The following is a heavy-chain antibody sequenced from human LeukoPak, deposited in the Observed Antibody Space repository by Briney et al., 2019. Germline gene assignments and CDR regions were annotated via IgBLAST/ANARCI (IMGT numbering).Heavy chain of an antibody. Sequence: PGGSLRLSCAASGFTFSSYSMNWVRQAPGKGLEWVSSISSSSSYIYYADSVKGRFTISRDNAKNSLYLQMNSLRAEDTAVYYCASNYGSGTQMEDYWGQGTLVTVSS. CDR3: ASNYGSGTQMEDY. CDR2: ISSSSSYI. V-gene: IGHV3-21*01. CDR1: GFTFSSYS. D-gene: IGHD3-10*01. J-gene: IGHJ4*02.